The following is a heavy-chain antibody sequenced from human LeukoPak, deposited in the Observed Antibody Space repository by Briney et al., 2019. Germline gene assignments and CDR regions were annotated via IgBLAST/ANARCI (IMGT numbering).Heavy chain of an antibody. Sequence: PGRSLRLSCAASGFTFSSYGMHWVRQAPGKGLEWVSAISGSGGSTYYADSVKGRFTISRDNSKNTLYLQMNSLRAEDTAVYYCAFHSSGWHGFDYWGQGTLVTVSS. CDR3: AFHSSGWHGFDY. D-gene: IGHD6-19*01. J-gene: IGHJ4*02. V-gene: IGHV3-23*01. CDR1: GFTFSSYG. CDR2: ISGSGGST.